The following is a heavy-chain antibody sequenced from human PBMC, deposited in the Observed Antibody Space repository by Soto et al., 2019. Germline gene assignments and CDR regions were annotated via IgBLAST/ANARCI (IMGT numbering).Heavy chain of an antibody. CDR2: ISGSSSTI. CDR1: GFTFNTYS. Sequence: GGSLRLSCAASGFTFNTYSMNWVRQAPGKGLEWISYISGSSSTINYADSVKGRFTISRDNAKNSLYLQMNSLRAEDTAVYYCASGDYNRWYWGQGTLVTVSS. V-gene: IGHV3-48*01. CDR3: ASGDYNRWY. J-gene: IGHJ4*02. D-gene: IGHD4-17*01.